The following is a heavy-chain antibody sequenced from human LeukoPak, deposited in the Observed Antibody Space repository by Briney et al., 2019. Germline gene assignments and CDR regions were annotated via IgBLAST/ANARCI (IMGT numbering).Heavy chain of an antibody. CDR2: IYPGDSDT. CDR1: GYTFTSYW. CDR3: ARGDVVRGVSWFDS. V-gene: IGHV5-51*01. D-gene: IGHD2-21*02. J-gene: IGHJ5*01. Sequence: GESLKISCQGSGYTFTSYWIGWVRQLPVKGLEWMGSIYPGDSDTKYSPSFQGQVTISVDKSTNTAYLQWKSLKASDTAMYYCARGDVVRGVSWFDSWGQGALVTVSS.